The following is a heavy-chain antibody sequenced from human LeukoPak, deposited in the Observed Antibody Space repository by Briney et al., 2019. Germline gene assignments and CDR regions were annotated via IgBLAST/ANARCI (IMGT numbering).Heavy chain of an antibody. CDR3: AKEGDGYH. Sequence: GGSLRLSCGASGFTFGTYWMHWVRQAPGKGLVWVSGINSDGGTTTYADSVKGRFTISRDNSKNSLYLQMNSLRTEDTALYYCAKEGDGYHWGQGTMVTVSS. CDR1: GFTFGTYW. D-gene: IGHD5-24*01. V-gene: IGHV3-74*01. J-gene: IGHJ3*01. CDR2: INSDGGTT.